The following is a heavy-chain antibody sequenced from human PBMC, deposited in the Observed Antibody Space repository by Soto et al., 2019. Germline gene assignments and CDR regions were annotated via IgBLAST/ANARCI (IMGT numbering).Heavy chain of an antibody. D-gene: IGHD6-19*01. V-gene: IGHV3-21*01. CDR2: ISSSSSYI. CDR3: ASVRVDYRSVWSALEI. CDR1: GFIFSSYS. Sequence: GWSLRLSCAASGFIFSSYSMDWVRQAPGKGLEWVSSISSSSSYIYHADSVTGRFTISRDNAKNSRYLQMNSLRAEDTAVYYCASVRVDYRSVWSALEIWGHGKIVTVSS. J-gene: IGHJ3*02.